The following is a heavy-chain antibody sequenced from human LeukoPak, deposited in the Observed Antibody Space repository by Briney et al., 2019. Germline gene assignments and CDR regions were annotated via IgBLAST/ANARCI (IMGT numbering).Heavy chain of an antibody. V-gene: IGHV4-34*01. CDR2: INHSGST. CDR3: ARGQGGERLRS. D-gene: IGHD3-16*01. J-gene: IGHJ4*02. Sequence: KPSETLSLTCAVYGGSFSGCYWSWIRQPPGKGLEWIGEINHSGSTNYNPSLKSRVTISVDTSKNQFSLKLSSVTAADTAVYYCARGQGGERLRSWGQGTLVTVSS. CDR1: GGSFSGCY.